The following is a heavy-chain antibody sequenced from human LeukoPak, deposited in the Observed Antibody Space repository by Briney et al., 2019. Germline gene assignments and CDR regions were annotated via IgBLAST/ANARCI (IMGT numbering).Heavy chain of an antibody. Sequence: GGSLRLSCAASGITISTYSMNWVRQAPGKGLEWVSSISSSSGYIYYEDSVQGRFTISRDNAKNTLYLQMNSLRAEDTAVYYCARDPWSDSGYDFNWGQGTLVTVSS. D-gene: IGHD5-12*01. V-gene: IGHV3-21*01. CDR2: ISSSSGYI. CDR3: ARDPWSDSGYDFN. CDR1: GITISTYS. J-gene: IGHJ4*02.